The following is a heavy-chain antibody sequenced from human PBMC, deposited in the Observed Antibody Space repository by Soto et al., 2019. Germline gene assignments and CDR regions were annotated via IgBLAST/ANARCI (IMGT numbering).Heavy chain of an antibody. CDR1: GFTFSNSA. D-gene: IGHD5-18*01. CDR3: AKALDGYTDGSCEY. Sequence: EVQLLESGGGLVQPGGSLRLSCAASGFTFSNSAMTWVRQAPGKGLEWVSAISGSGGSTYYADSVKGRFTISRDTSNNTLDLQMNSLRAADTCIYSCAKALDGYTDGSCEYCGQGTLVTVSS. CDR2: ISGSGGST. J-gene: IGHJ4*02. V-gene: IGHV3-23*01.